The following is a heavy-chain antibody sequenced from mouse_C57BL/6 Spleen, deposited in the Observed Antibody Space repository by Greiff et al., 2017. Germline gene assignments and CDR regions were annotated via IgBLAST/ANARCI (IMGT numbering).Heavy chain of an antibody. J-gene: IGHJ4*01. V-gene: IGHV1-69*01. D-gene: IGHD2-2*01. CDR2: IDPSDSYT. CDR1: GYTFTSYW. CDR3: ARGRVTTAYYAMND. Sequence: QVQLQQPGAELVMPGASVKLSCKASGYTFTSYWMHWVKQRPGQGLEWIGEIDPSDSYTNYNQKFKGKSTLTVDKSSSTAYMQLSSLTSEDSAVYYCARGRVTTAYYAMNDWEQGTSVTVSS.